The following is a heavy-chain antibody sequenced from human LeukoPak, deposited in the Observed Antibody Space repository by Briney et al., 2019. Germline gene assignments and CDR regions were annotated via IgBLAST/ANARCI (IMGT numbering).Heavy chain of an antibody. D-gene: IGHD2-2*01. CDR3: AREYRLEDAFDI. Sequence: GGSLRLSCAASGFTFSNYALNWVRQAPGKGLEWVSGISNSGGTTYYADSVKGRFTISRDNSKNTLYLQMNSLRAEDTAVYYCAREYRLEDAFDIWGQGTMVTVSS. CDR1: GFTFSNYA. CDR2: ISNSGGTT. V-gene: IGHV3-23*01. J-gene: IGHJ3*02.